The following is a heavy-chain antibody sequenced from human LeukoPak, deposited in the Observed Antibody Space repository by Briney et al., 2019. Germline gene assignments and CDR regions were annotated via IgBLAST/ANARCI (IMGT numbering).Heavy chain of an antibody. CDR3: ARTKGTTGTFDY. CDR2: IYHSGST. D-gene: IGHD1-1*01. V-gene: IGHV4-38-2*02. Sequence: PSETLSLTCTVSGYSISSGYYWGWIRQPPGKGLEWIGSIYHSGSTYYNPSLKSRVTISVDTSKNQFSLKLSSVTAADTAVYYCARTKGTTGTFDYWGQGTLVTVSS. CDR1: GYSISSGYY. J-gene: IGHJ4*02.